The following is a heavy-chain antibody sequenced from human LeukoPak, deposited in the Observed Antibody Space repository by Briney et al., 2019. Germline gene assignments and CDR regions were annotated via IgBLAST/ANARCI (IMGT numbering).Heavy chain of an antibody. Sequence: PGRSLRLSCVAAEFTFSDYAMSWVRQAPGKGLEWVGFIRSKVHGGTTDYAASVKDRFTISRDDSKSIAYLQMNSLKTEDTAVYYCTRGTGGNYWGQGTLVTVSS. CDR2: IRSKVHGGTT. V-gene: IGHV3-49*04. CDR3: TRGTGGNY. D-gene: IGHD1-14*01. CDR1: EFTFSDYA. J-gene: IGHJ4*02.